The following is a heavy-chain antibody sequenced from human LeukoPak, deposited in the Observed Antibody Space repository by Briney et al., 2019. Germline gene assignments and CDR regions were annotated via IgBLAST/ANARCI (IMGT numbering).Heavy chain of an antibody. Sequence: PSETLSLICAVYEGSLSGYFWSWVRQSPGQGLEWLGEISIEEEVNYNPSLKGRATIELDTDKNQFSLRLTSVIGADTAMYHCVRQIGAGAFDLWGQGTVVTVSS. CDR2: ISIEEEV. V-gene: IGHV4-34*01. D-gene: IGHD1-26*01. J-gene: IGHJ3*01. CDR3: VRQIGAGAFDL. CDR1: EGSLSGYF.